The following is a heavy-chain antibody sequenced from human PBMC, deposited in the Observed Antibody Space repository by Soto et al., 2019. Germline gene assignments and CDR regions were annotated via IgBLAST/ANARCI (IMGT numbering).Heavy chain of an antibody. J-gene: IGHJ6*02. CDR3: AKLSNYYYYYGMDV. Sequence: EVQLLESGGGLVQPGGSLRLSCAASGFTFSSYAMSWVRQAPGKGLEWVSAISGGGGSTYYADSVKGRFTISRDNSKNTLYLQMNSLRAEDTAVYYCAKLSNYYYYYGMDVWGQGTTVTVSS. CDR1: GFTFSSYA. V-gene: IGHV3-23*01. D-gene: IGHD4-4*01. CDR2: ISGGGGST.